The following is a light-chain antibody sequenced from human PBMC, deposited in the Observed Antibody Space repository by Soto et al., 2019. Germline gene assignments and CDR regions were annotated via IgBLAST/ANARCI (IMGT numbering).Light chain of an antibody. CDR2: HAS. Sequence: IVITQSPSTVSVSAWEGATLSSSSSQSVSDKLAWYQQKPGQAPRLLIYHASARATGIPARFSGSGSGTEFTLTISGLQSEDFAVYYCQQYNNWPPWTFGQGTKVDIK. CDR1: QSVSDK. V-gene: IGKV3-15*01. J-gene: IGKJ1*01. CDR3: QQYNNWPPWT.